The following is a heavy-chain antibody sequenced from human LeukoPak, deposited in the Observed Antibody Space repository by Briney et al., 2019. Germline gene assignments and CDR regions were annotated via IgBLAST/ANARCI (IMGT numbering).Heavy chain of an antibody. Sequence: AGASLRLSCAASGFTFSKYAMTWVRQAPGKGLEWVSSISGSGTTYYADSVKGRFTISRDNSKNTLYLQVNSLRAEDTAVYYCAKDPMVRGSTYDYWGRGTLVTVSS. CDR2: ISGSGTT. CDR3: AKDPMVRGSTYDY. V-gene: IGHV3-23*01. D-gene: IGHD3-10*01. CDR1: GFTFSKYA. J-gene: IGHJ4*02.